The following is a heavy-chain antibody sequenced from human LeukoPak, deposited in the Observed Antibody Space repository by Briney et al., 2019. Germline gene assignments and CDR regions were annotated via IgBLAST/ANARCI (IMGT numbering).Heavy chain of an antibody. Sequence: SGPTLVNPTQTLTLTCTFSGFSLSTSGVGVGWIRQPPGKALEWLALIYWDDDKRYSPSVKSRVSITKDTSKNQVVLTMTNMDPVDTATYYCARYGSGSYYKGASSSVLDYWGQGTLVTVSS. D-gene: IGHD3-10*01. J-gene: IGHJ4*02. V-gene: IGHV2-5*02. CDR1: GFSLSTSGVG. CDR3: ARYGSGSYYKGASSSVLDY. CDR2: IYWDDDK.